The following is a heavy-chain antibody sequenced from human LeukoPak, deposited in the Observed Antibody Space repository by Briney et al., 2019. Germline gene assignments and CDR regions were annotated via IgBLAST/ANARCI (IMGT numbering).Heavy chain of an antibody. J-gene: IGHJ4*02. Sequence: ASVNVSCKASGYTFTSYGISWVRQAPGQGLDGMGWISAYNCKRDYAHKLQGRVTMNTDTSTSTDYVELRTLRSDDTALYSCASMEDRVAMVRGVITTEWYFDSWGQGTLVTVSS. CDR2: ISAYNCKR. V-gene: IGHV1-18*04. D-gene: IGHD3-10*01. CDR1: GYTFTSYG. CDR3: ASMEDRVAMVRGVITTEWYFDS.